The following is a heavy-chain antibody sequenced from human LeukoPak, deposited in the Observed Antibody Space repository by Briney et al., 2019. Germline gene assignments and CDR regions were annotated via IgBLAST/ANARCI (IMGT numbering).Heavy chain of an antibody. CDR3: AIYCTNGVCLDY. V-gene: IGHV1-24*01. J-gene: IGHJ4*02. CDR1: GYTLTELS. Sequence: GASVQVSCKVSGYTLTELSMHWVRQAPGKGLEWMGGFDPEDGETIYAQKFQGRVTMTEDTSTDTAYMELSSLRSEDTAVYYCAIYCTNGVCLDYWGQGTLVTVSS. CDR2: FDPEDGET. D-gene: IGHD2-8*01.